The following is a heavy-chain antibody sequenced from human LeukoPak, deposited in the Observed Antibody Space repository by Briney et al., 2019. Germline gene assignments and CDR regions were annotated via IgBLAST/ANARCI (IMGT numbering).Heavy chain of an antibody. Sequence: SETLSLTCTVSGYSISSGYYWGWIRPPPGKGLEWIGSIYHSGSTNYNPSLKSRVTISVDTSKNQFSLKLSSVTAADTAVYYCARPRITIFGVVILNYWGQGTLVTVSS. J-gene: IGHJ4*02. V-gene: IGHV4-38-2*02. CDR2: IYHSGST. CDR1: GYSISSGYY. D-gene: IGHD3-3*01. CDR3: ARPRITIFGVVILNY.